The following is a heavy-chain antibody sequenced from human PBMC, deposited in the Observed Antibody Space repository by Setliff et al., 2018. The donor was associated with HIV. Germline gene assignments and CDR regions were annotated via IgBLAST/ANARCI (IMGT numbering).Heavy chain of an antibody. CDR3: ARGIRDSCEGSPYYSYCCMDV. J-gene: IGHJ6*03. D-gene: IGHD3-9*01. CDR1: GGSINSGCYS. V-gene: IGHV4-31*03. Sequence: PSETLSLTCTVSGGSINSGCYSWTWVRHVQGNGLEWIGFVFYTGATYSSPSLKSRITMSVDTSRNQFSLKVNSVTAADTAVYYCARGIRDSCEGSPYYSYCCMDVWGTGTTVTVSS. CDR2: VFYTGAT.